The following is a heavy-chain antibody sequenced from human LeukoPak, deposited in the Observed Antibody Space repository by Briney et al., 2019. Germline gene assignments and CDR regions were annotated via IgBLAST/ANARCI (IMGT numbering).Heavy chain of an antibody. CDR3: ARYQPVTIFDGGWAFDI. CDR2: IYYSGRT. V-gene: IGHV4-59*08. D-gene: IGHD3-3*01. Sequence: NPSETLSLTCTVSGGSINSYYWSWIREPPGQGLEGIGYIYYSGRTKYNPSLKSRVTISLDTSKNQFSLKLSSVTAADTAVYYCARYQPVTIFDGGWAFDIWGQGTMVTVSS. CDR1: GGSINSYY. J-gene: IGHJ3*02.